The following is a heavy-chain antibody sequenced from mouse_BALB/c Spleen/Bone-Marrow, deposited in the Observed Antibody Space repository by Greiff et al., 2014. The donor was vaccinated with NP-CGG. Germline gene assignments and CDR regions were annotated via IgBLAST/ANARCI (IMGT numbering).Heavy chain of an antibody. CDR3: ARSAPWDGFAY. V-gene: IGHV1-7*01. CDR1: GYTFTSYW. Sequence: QVQLKESGAELAKPGASVKMSCKASGYTFTSYWMHWVKQRPGQGLEWIGYINPSTGYTEYNQKFKDKATLTADKSSSTAYMQLSSLTSEDSAVYYCARSAPWDGFAYWGQGTPVTVSA. CDR2: INPSTGYT. D-gene: IGHD4-1*01. J-gene: IGHJ3*01.